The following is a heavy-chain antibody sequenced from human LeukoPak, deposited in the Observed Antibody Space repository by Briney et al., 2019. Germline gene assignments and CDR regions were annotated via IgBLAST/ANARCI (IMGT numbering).Heavy chain of an antibody. Sequence: SVKVSCXASGGTFSSYAISWVRQAPGQGLEWMGGIIPIFGTANYAQKFQGRVTITTDESTSTAYMELSSLRSEDTAVYYCARWRSSSAATQHYFDYWGQGTLVTVSS. CDR1: GGTFSSYA. J-gene: IGHJ4*02. V-gene: IGHV1-69*05. CDR2: IIPIFGTA. CDR3: ARWRSSSAATQHYFDY. D-gene: IGHD2-2*01.